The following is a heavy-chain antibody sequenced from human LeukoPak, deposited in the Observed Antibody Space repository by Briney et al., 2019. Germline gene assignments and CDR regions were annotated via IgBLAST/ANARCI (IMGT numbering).Heavy chain of an antibody. CDR2: INHSGST. Sequence: SETLSLTCAVYGGSFSGYYWSWIRQPPGKGLEWIGEINHSGSTNYNPSLKSRVTISVDTSKNQFSLKLSSVTAADTAVYYCARNLGYCSGGSCSGRRYYYYMDVWGKGTTVTVSS. CDR1: GGSFSGYY. CDR3: ARNLGYCSGGSCSGRRYYYYMDV. D-gene: IGHD2-15*01. J-gene: IGHJ6*03. V-gene: IGHV4-34*01.